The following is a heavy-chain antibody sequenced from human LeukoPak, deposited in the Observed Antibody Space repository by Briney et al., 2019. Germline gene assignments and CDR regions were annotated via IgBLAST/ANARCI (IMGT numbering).Heavy chain of an antibody. J-gene: IGHJ6*03. Sequence: PGGSLRLSCAASGFTFSSFGMHWVRQAPGKGLEWVAFIPYDGYNKYYADSAKGRFTISRDKSKNTLYLQMNSLRAEDTAVYYCAKDARVYYYYMDVWGKGTTVTISS. CDR2: IPYDGYNK. V-gene: IGHV3-30*02. CDR1: GFTFSSFG. CDR3: AKDARVYYYYMDV.